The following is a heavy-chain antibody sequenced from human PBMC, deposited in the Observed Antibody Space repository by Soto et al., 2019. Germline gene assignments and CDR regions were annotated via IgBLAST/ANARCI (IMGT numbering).Heavy chain of an antibody. CDR2: IYYSGST. D-gene: IGHD2-21*02. CDR1: GGSISSYY. CDR3: ARVLSDEYYYYYYGMDV. V-gene: IGHV4-59*01. Sequence: PSETMSLTCTVSGGSISSYYWSWIRQPPGKGLEWIGYIYYSGSTNYNPSLKSRVTISVDTSKNQFSLKLSSVTAADTAVYYCARVLSDEYYYYYYGMDVWGQGTTVTVSS. J-gene: IGHJ6*02.